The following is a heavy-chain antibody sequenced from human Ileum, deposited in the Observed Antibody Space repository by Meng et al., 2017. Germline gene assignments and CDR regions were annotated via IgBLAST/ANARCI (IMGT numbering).Heavy chain of an antibody. J-gene: IGHJ5*02. CDR1: RFTFSNYA. D-gene: IGHD5/OR15-5a*01. CDR2: ITDSGDTT. Sequence: GGLRLSCVASRFTFSNYAMSWVRQAPGKGLEWVSSITDSGDTTYYADSVKGRFTISRDNSQNTLHLQMNSLRAEDTAIYYCAKVPSGVHDWFDPWGQGTLVTVSS. CDR3: AKVPSGVHDWFDP. V-gene: IGHV3-23*01.